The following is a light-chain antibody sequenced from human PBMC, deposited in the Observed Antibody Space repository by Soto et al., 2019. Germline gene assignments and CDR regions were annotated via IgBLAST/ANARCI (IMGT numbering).Light chain of an antibody. CDR1: QDISNY. V-gene: IGKV1-33*01. CDR2: DAS. Sequence: DIQMTQSPSSLSASVGERVTITCQASQDISNYLNWYQQKPGKAPKLLIYDASNLETGVPSRCSGSGSGTDFTFTIRSLQPEDIATYYCQQYDNPPHFGGGTKVEIK. CDR3: QQYDNPPH. J-gene: IGKJ4*01.